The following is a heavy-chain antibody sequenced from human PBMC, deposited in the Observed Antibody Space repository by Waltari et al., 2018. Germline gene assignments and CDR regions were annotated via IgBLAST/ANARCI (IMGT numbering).Heavy chain of an antibody. J-gene: IGHJ6*03. D-gene: IGHD3-22*01. Sequence: LLKPSETPSLTCAVYGGSFIGYYWSWTRQPPGKGLEWIGEINHSGSTNYNPSIKSRVTISVDTSKNQFSLKLSSVTAADTAVYYCASSSSGYSYYYYYYYMDVWGKGTTVTVSS. V-gene: IGHV4-34*01. CDR3: ASSSSGYSYYYYYYYMDV. CDR2: INHSGST. CDR1: GGSFIGYY.